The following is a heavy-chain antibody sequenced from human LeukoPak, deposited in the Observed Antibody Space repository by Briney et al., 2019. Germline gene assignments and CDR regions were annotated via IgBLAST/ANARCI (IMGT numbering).Heavy chain of an antibody. D-gene: IGHD2-21*02. CDR1: GLIVNNNY. V-gene: IGHV3-66*01. CDR2: ICSGGST. Sequence: GGSLTLSCAASGLIVNNNYMSWARQARGKRLEWVSNICSGGSTVYADSMKGRFTKSRDNPNNTLYLQMNSLRDEHTVVYFCARDPDCGDDCYLPYFDCWGGGTLLTVSS. J-gene: IGHJ4*02. CDR3: ARDPDCGDDCYLPYFDC.